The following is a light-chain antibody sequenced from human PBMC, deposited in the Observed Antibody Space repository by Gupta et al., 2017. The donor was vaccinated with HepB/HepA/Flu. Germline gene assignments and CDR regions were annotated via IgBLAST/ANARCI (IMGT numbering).Light chain of an antibody. CDR1: QSVSSSY. J-gene: IGKJ3*01. CDR3: QQYGSSPLFI. Sequence: EIVLTQSPGTLSLSPGERATLSCRASQSVSSSYLAWYQQKPGQAPRLVIYGASSRATGIPDRFSGSGSGTDFSLTISRREPEDFAVYYCQQYGSSPLFIFGHGTKVDIK. CDR2: GAS. V-gene: IGKV3-20*01.